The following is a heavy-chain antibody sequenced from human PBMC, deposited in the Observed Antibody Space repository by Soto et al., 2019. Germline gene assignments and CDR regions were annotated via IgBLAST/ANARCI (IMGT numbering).Heavy chain of an antibody. J-gene: IGHJ4*02. V-gene: IGHV4-30-2*01. D-gene: IGHD3-10*01. CDR2: IYHSGST. CDR3: ARELMTMVRGVISPLYFDF. CDR1: GGSISSGGYS. Sequence: SETLSLTCAVSGGSISSGGYSWSWIRQPPGKGLEWIGYIYHSGSTYYNPSLKSRVTISVDTSKNQFSLKLSSVTAADTAVYYCARELMTMVRGVISPLYFDFWGQGTMVTV.